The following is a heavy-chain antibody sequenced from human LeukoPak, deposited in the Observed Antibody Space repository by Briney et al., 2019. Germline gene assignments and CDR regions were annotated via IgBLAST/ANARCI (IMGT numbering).Heavy chain of an antibody. CDR2: IKQDGSEK. CDR3: ARSRGGGITIFGAPRPAFDS. CDR1: GFTFSSYW. V-gene: IGHV3-7*01. D-gene: IGHD3-3*01. J-gene: IGHJ5*01. Sequence: PGRSLRLSCAASGFTFSSYWMTWVRQAPGKGLEWVANIKQDGSEKYYVDSVKGRFTISRDNAGNSLYLQMNSLRAEDTAVYYCARSRGGGITIFGAPRPAFDSWGQGTLVTVSS.